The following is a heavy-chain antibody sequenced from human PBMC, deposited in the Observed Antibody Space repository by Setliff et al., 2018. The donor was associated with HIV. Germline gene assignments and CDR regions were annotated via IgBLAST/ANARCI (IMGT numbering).Heavy chain of an antibody. V-gene: IGHV4-34*01. J-gene: IGHJ3*01. Sequence: PSETLSLTCAVYGRSFSGYYWNWIRQSPGKGLEWIGGINHSGGTSYNPSLKSRVTMSIDTSKNQFSLNVSSVTAADTAVYYCARGWGHDGFDFWGQGTMVTVSS. CDR1: GRSFSGYY. D-gene: IGHD7-27*01. CDR2: INHSGGT. CDR3: ARGWGHDGFDF.